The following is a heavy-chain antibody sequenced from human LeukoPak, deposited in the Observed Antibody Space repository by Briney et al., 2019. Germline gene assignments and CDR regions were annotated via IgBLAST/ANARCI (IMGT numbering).Heavy chain of an antibody. Sequence: ASVKVSCKVSGYTLNELSMHWVRQAPGKGLEWMGGFDPEDGETIYAQKFQGRVTMTEDTSTDTAYMELSSLRSEDTAVYYCATEILVPAARDWFDPWGQGTLVTVSS. CDR1: GYTLNELS. CDR2: FDPEDGET. D-gene: IGHD2-2*01. CDR3: ATEILVPAARDWFDP. J-gene: IGHJ5*02. V-gene: IGHV1-24*01.